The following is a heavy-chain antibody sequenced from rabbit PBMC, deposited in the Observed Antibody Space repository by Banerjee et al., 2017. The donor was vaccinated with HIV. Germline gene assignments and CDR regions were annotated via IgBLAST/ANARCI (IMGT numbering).Heavy chain of an antibody. CDR3: ARDLAGDAGTGPDYFNL. V-gene: IGHV1S45*01. Sequence: QGQLEESGGDLVKPEGSLTLTCTASGFSFSNKYVMCWVRQAPGKGLEWIACINTSSGNTVYASWAKGRFTISKASWTTVTLQMTSLTAADTASYFCARDLAGDAGTGPDYFNLWGPGTLSPS. CDR1: GFSFSNKYV. J-gene: IGHJ4*01. CDR2: INTSSGNT. D-gene: IGHD4-2*01.